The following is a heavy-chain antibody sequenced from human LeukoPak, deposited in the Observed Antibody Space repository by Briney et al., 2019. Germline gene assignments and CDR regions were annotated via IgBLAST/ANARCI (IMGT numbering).Heavy chain of an antibody. J-gene: IGHJ4*02. CDR1: GFSSSSYG. V-gene: IGHV3-33*01. Sequence: GSLRLSCAASGFSSSSYGMHWVRQAPGKGLEWVAVIWYDGSNIYYADSVKGRFTISRDNSKNTVYLQMNSLRAEDTAVYYCARDFQQQPDYWGQGTLVTVSS. CDR3: ARDFQQQPDY. D-gene: IGHD6-13*01. CDR2: IWYDGSNI.